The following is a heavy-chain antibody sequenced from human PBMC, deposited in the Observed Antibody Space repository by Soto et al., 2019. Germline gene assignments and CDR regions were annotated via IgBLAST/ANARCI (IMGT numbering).Heavy chain of an antibody. D-gene: IGHD6-13*01. CDR1: GGSISSYY. J-gene: IGHJ5*02. CDR3: ARVGAAAGRSGWFDP. Sequence: SETLSLTCTVSGGSISSYYWSWIRQPPGKGLEWIGYIYYSGSTNYNPSLKSRVTISVDTSKNQFSLKLSSVTAADTAVYYCARVGAAAGRSGWFDPWGQGTMVTVS. V-gene: IGHV4-59*01. CDR2: IYYSGST.